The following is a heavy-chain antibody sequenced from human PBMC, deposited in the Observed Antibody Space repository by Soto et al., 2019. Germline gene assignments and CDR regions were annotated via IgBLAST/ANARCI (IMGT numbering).Heavy chain of an antibody. Sequence: EVQLLESGGGLVQPGGSLRLSCAASGFTFSSYAMSWVRQAPGKGLEWVSAISGSGGSTYCADSVKGRFTISRDNSKNTLYLQMNSLRAEDTAVYYCAKGSSVVVVPAAMAYYYYYGMDVWGQGTTVTVSS. J-gene: IGHJ6*02. D-gene: IGHD2-2*01. V-gene: IGHV3-23*01. CDR3: AKGSSVVVVPAAMAYYYYYGMDV. CDR1: GFTFSSYA. CDR2: ISGSGGST.